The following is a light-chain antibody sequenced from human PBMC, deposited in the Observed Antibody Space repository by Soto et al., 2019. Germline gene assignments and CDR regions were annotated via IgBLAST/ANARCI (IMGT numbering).Light chain of an antibody. CDR3: HKYNSAPLT. V-gene: IGKV1-27*01. CDR1: QGISNY. CDR2: ASS. Sequence: DIQMTQSPSSLSASVGDRVTITCRASQGISNYLVWYQQKPAELPKILIYASSTLQSAVPSRFSGSGSGKDFTLAISSLQPEDVATYYCHKYNSAPLTFGGGTKVEIK. J-gene: IGKJ4*01.